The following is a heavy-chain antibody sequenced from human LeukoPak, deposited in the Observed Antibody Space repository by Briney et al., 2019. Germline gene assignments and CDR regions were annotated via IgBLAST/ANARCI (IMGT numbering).Heavy chain of an antibody. CDR3: AKDWGVGGGHRLWGPYYYYYGMDV. V-gene: IGHV3-23*01. D-gene: IGHD4/OR15-4a*01. CDR2: ISGSGGST. J-gene: IGHJ6*02. Sequence: PGGSLRLSCAASGFTFSSYAMSWVRQAPGKGLEWVSAISGSGGSTYYADSVKGRFTISRDNSENTLYLQMNSPRAEDTAVYYCAKDWGVGGGHRLWGPYYYYYGMDVWGQGTTVTVSS. CDR1: GFTFSSYA.